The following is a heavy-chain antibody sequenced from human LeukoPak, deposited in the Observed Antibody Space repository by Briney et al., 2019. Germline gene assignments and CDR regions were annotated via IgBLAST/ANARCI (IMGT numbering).Heavy chain of an antibody. Sequence: GESLKISCKGSGYIFPNYWLGWVRQMPGKGLEWMGFIYAGDSDTTYSPSFQGQVTISADKSINTVYLQWSNLKASDTATYYCARGGGGRDYYYMDVWGKGTTVTVSS. D-gene: IGHD3-16*01. CDR1: GYIFPNYW. CDR3: ARGGGGRDYYYMDV. CDR2: IYAGDSDT. J-gene: IGHJ6*03. V-gene: IGHV5-51*01.